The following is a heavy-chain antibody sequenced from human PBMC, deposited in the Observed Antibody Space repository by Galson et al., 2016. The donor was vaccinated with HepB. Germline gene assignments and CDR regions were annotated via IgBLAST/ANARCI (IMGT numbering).Heavy chain of an antibody. CDR1: GFTFDDYA. V-gene: IGHV3-43D*03. D-gene: IGHD2-8*02. J-gene: IGHJ4*02. CDR2: ISWDGGST. CDR3: VRKTSGSDWWWDS. Sequence: SLRLSCAASGFTFDDYAMHWVRQAPGKGLEWVSLISWDGGSTYYADSVKGRFTISRDNSKNSLYLQMNSLKIEDTAVYYCVRKTSGSDWWWDSWGQGSLVTVSS.